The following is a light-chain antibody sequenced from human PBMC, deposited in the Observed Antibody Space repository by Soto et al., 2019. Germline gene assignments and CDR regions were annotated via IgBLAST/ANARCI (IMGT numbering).Light chain of an antibody. CDR3: QQYNSYT. Sequence: DIQMTQSPSTLSESVGDRVTITCRASESISSWLAWYQQKPGKAPKLLIYDASSLESGVPSRFSGSGSGTEFTLTIXSLQPDDFASYYCQQYNSYTFGQGTKVDTK. CDR2: DAS. CDR1: ESISSW. J-gene: IGKJ2*01. V-gene: IGKV1-5*01.